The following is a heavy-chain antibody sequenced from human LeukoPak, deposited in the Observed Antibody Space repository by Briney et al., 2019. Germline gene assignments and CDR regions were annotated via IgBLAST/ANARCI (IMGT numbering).Heavy chain of an antibody. CDR2: TRNKANSYTT. V-gene: IGHV3-72*01. J-gene: IGHJ3*02. D-gene: IGHD2-2*01. CDR1: GFTFSNAW. CDR3: ARGPLIVVVPAARANDAFDI. Sequence: GGSLRLSCAASGFTFSNAWMSWVRQAPGKGLEWVGRTRNKANSYTTEYAASVKGRFTISRDDSKNSLYLQMNSLKTEDTAVYYCARGPLIVVVPAARANDAFDIWGQGTMVTVSS.